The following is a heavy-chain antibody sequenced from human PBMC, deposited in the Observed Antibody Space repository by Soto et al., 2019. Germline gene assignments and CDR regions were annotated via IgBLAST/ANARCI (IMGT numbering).Heavy chain of an antibody. J-gene: IGHJ5*02. CDR3: AREGIVVVVAATHWFDP. V-gene: IGHV4-38-2*02. Sequence: SETLSLTCAVSGYSISSGYYWGWSRQPPGKGLEWIGSIYHSGSTYYNPSLKSRVTISVDTSKNQLSLKLSSVTAADTAVYYCAREGIVVVVAATHWFDPWGQGTLVTVSS. D-gene: IGHD2-15*01. CDR1: GYSISSGYY. CDR2: IYHSGST.